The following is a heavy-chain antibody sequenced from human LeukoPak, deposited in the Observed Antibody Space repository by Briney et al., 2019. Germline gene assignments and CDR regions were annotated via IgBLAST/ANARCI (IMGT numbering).Heavy chain of an antibody. CDR3: ARGLTPKGFDY. V-gene: IGHV3-74*01. J-gene: IGHJ4*02. CDR2: INSDGSST. Sequence: GGSLRLSCAASGFTFSSSSMNWVRQAPGKGLVWVSRINSDGSSTSYADSVKGRFTISRDNAKNTLYLQMNSLRAEDTAVYYCARGLTPKGFDYWGQGTLVTVSS. CDR1: GFTFSSSS. D-gene: IGHD6-19*01.